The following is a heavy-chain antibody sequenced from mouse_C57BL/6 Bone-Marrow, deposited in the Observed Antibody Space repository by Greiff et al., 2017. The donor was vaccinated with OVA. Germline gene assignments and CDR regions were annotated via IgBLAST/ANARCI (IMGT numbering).Heavy chain of an antibody. CDR2: LYPSSGYT. J-gene: IGHJ1*03. D-gene: IGHD2-14*01. V-gene: IGHV1-4*01. CDR3: ARVGGYNWYFDV. CDR1: GYTFTSYT. Sequence: VQLQQSGAELARPGASVKMSCKASGYTFTSYTMHWVKQRPGQGLDWIGYLYPSSGYTKYNQKFKDKATLTADTSSSTAYMQLSSLTSEDSAVLYDARVGGYNWYFDVWGTGTAVTVSS.